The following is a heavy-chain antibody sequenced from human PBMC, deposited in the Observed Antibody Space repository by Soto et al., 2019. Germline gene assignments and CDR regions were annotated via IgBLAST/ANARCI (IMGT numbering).Heavy chain of an antibody. CDR3: ARDADSSGLHY. Sequence: EVSLVETGGGLIHPGGSLRLSGAASGFTVSGMFMNWVRQAPGKGLDWVSVIYPAGPTYYADSVKGRFTISRDNSKNTLFLQLNNLRAEDTAVYYCARDADSSGLHYWGQGILITVAS. V-gene: IGHV3-53*02. J-gene: IGHJ4*02. CDR2: IYPAGPT. CDR1: GFTVSGMF. D-gene: IGHD6-19*01.